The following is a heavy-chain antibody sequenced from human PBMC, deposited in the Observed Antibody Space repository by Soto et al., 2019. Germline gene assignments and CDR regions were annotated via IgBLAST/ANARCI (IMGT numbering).Heavy chain of an antibody. CDR3: ATIKNRNFNQEGWFDP. J-gene: IGHJ5*02. CDR1: GGTFSSYA. D-gene: IGHD4-4*01. V-gene: IGHV1-69*06. Sequence: SVKVSCKASGGTFSSYAISWVRQAPGQGLEWMGGIIPIFGTANYAQKFQGRVTITADKSTSTAYMELSSLRSEDTAVHYCATIKNRNFNQEGWFDPWGQGTLVTVSS. CDR2: IIPIFGTA.